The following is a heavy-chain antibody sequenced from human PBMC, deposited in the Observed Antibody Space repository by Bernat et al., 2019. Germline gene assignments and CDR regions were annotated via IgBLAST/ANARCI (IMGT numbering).Heavy chain of an antibody. CDR3: VREQQLGGPDALDI. Sequence: EVQLVESGGGLVQPGGSLRLSCAASGFRFSSHDMHWVRQTTGKGLELVSAIDTAGDTYYPGSVKGRFTISRENAKNSLYLEMNSLRAGDTAVYFCVREQQLGGPDALDIWGHGTMVTVSS. J-gene: IGHJ3*02. D-gene: IGHD6-13*01. CDR2: IDTAGDT. CDR1: GFRFSSHD. V-gene: IGHV3-13*01.